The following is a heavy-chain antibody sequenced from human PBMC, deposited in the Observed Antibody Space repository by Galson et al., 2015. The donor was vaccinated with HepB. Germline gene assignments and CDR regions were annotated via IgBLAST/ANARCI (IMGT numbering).Heavy chain of an antibody. J-gene: IGHJ5*02. V-gene: IGHV4-4*02. Sequence: ETLSLTCAVSGGSISSSNWWSWVRQPPGKGLEWIGEIYHSGSTNYNPSLKSRVTISVDKSKNQFSLKLSSVTAADTAVYYCARRYCTNGVCYKRGGWFDPWGQGTLVTVSS. CDR1: GGSISSSNW. D-gene: IGHD2-8*01. CDR2: IYHSGST. CDR3: ARRYCTNGVCYKRGGWFDP.